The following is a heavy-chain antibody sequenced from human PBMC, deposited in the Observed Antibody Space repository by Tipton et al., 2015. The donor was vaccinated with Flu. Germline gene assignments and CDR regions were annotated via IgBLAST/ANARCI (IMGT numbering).Heavy chain of an antibody. CDR3: ARGQGANP. CDR2: IYSDGST. CDR1: GFTVSSNY. J-gene: IGHJ5*02. Sequence: GSLRLPCAASGFTVSSNYMSWVRQSPGKGLEWVSVIYSDGSTYYIDSVKGRFTISRDNSKNMLSLQMNNLRAEDTAVYYCARGQGANPWGQGTLVTVSS. V-gene: IGHV3-53*01.